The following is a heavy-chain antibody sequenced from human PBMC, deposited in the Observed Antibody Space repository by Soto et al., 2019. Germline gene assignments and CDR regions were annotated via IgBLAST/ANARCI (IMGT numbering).Heavy chain of an antibody. CDR3: ARCRVAGPGEFDY. V-gene: IGHV3-21*01. D-gene: IGHD3-10*01. CDR1: GFTFSSYS. Sequence: GGSLRLSCAASGFTFSSYSMNWVRQAPGKGLEWVSSISSSSSYIYYADSVKGRFTISRDNAKNSLYLQMNSLRAEDTAVYYCARCRVAGPGEFDYWGQGTLVTVSS. CDR2: ISSSSSYI. J-gene: IGHJ4*02.